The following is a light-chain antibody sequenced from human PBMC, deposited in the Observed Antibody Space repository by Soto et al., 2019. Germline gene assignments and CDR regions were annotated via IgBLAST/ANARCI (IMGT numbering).Light chain of an antibody. J-gene: IGLJ1*01. CDR3: AAWDDSLSGRV. V-gene: IGLV1-47*01. Sequence: QSVLTQPPSASGTPRQRGSISCSGGSSNIGSHNVYWYQQLPGTAPKLLIFKNNQRPSGVPDRFSGSKSGTSASLAISGLRSEDEADYYCAAWDDSLSGRVFGTGTKLTVL. CDR2: KNN. CDR1: SSNIGSHN.